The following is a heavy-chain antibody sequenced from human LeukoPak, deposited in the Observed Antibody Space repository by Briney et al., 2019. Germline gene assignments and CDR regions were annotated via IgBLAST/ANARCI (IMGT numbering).Heavy chain of an antibody. D-gene: IGHD2-21*02. CDR3: AKVPTCQPVVTDNWFDP. Sequence: GGSLRVSCAASGFTLSSYAMSWVRQAPGKGLEWVSAISGSGGSTYYADSVKGRFTISRDNIKNTLYLQINSLRAEDTAVYYCAKVPTCQPVVTDNWFDPWGQGTLVTVSS. J-gene: IGHJ5*02. V-gene: IGHV3-23*01. CDR1: GFTLSSYA. CDR2: ISGSGGST.